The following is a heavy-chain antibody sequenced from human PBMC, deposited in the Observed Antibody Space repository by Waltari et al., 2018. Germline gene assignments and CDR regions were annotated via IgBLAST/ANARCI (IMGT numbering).Heavy chain of an antibody. CDR1: GGSISSGSYY. D-gene: IGHD2-21*02. Sequence: VQLQESGPGLVKPSQTLSLTCTVSGGSISSGSYYWSWIRQPAGKGLEWIGRIKSKTDGGTTDYAAPVKGRFTISRDDSKNTLYLQMNSLKTEDTAVYYCTTGGVVTNSDAFDIWGQGTMVTVSS. CDR3: TTGGVVTNSDAFDI. CDR2: IKSKTDGGTT. V-gene: IGHV3-15*01. J-gene: IGHJ3*02.